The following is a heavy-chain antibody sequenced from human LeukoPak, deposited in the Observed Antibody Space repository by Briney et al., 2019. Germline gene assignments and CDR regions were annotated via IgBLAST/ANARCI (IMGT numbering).Heavy chain of an antibody. V-gene: IGHV4-39*07. CDR3: ARERYSCGSDAFDI. J-gene: IGHJ3*02. CDR2: IYYSGST. CDR1: GGSISSSSYY. D-gene: IGHD5-18*01. Sequence: PSETLSLTCTVSGGSISSSSYYWGWIRQPPGKGLEWIGSIYYSGSTYYNPSLKSRVTISVDTSKNQFSLQLNSVTPEDTAVYYCARERYSCGSDAFDIWGQGTMVTVSS.